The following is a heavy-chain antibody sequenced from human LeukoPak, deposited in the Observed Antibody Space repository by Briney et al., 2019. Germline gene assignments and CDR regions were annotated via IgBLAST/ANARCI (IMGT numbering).Heavy chain of an antibody. D-gene: IGHD3-22*01. J-gene: IGHJ4*02. Sequence: GGSLRLSCAASGFTFSGCAMSWVRQAPGKGLEWVSAISGNGDNTYYADSVKGRFTISRDNSKNTLYLQMNSLRAEDTAVYYCAKDQLRYYYDSSGYFDYWGRGTLVTVSS. CDR1: GFTFSGCA. CDR2: ISGNGDNT. CDR3: AKDQLRYYYDSSGYFDY. V-gene: IGHV3-23*01.